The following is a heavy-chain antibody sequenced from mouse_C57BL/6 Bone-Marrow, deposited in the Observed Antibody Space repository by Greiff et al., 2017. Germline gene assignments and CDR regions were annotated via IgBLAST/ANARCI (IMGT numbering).Heavy chain of an antibody. CDR2: INPSNGDT. V-gene: IGHV1-37*01. J-gene: IGHJ2*01. Sequence: VHVKQSGPALVKPGASGTISCQASGYSFTGYFMNWVKQSHGKSLEWIGRINPSNGDTFYNQKFKRKATLTVYKSSSTAPMELLSLTAEAFAVYYCAGDYYGSSCFDYGGQGTTLTVSA. D-gene: IGHD1-1*01. CDR1: GYSFTGYF. CDR3: AGDYYGSSCFDY.